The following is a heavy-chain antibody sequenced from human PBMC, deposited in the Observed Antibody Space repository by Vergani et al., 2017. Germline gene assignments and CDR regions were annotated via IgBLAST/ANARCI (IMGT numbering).Heavy chain of an antibody. CDR3: TTDPSLIWFGDLTFNL. CDR1: GFTFKNTW. J-gene: IGHJ4*02. CDR2: IKTKTDAETT. V-gene: IGHV3-15*01. D-gene: IGHD3-10*01. Sequence: EVQLVESGGGLVKPGGSLRLSCAGSGFTFKNTWMNWVRQAPGEGLEWIGRIKTKTDAETTDYAAPVKGRFTISRDDSKNMVYLQMNSLKTEDTAVYYWTTDPSLIWFGDLTFNLWGQGTQVTVSS.